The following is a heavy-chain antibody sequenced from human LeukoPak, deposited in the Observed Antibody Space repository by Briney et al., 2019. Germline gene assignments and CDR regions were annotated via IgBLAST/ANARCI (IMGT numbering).Heavy chain of an antibody. CDR3: SRLPGP. CDR1: GYSISTGYY. CDR2: FYHGGST. J-gene: IGHJ5*02. V-gene: IGHV4-38-2*02. Sequence: SETLSLTCTVSGYSISTGYYWDWIRQPPGKGLEWIGTFYHGGSTYYNPSLKSRVTISVDKSKNQFSLKLSSVTAADTAVYYCSRLPGPWGQGTLVTVSS.